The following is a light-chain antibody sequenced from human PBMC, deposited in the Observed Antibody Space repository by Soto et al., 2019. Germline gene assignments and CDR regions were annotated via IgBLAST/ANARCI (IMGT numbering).Light chain of an antibody. J-gene: IGLJ2*01. CDR3: CSYAGSATYVI. CDR2: EGS. Sequence: QSALTQPASVSGSPGQSITISCTGTSSDVGSYNLVSWYQQHPGKAPKLMIYEGSKRPSGVSNRFSGSKSGNTASLIISGLQAEYEADYYCCSYAGSATYVIFGGGTKVTVL. V-gene: IGLV2-23*01. CDR1: SSDVGSYNL.